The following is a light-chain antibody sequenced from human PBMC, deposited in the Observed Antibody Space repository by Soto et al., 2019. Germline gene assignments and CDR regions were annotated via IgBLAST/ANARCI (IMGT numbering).Light chain of an antibody. V-gene: IGKV2-28*01. CDR2: LGS. Sequence: DIVMTQSPLSLPVTPGEPASISCRSSQSLLYRNGNNHVDWYLQRPGQSPQLLIFLGSHRASGVPDRFSGSGSGTDFTLKISRVQAEDVGVYYCMQDLQTPLTFGGGTKVEIK. CDR3: MQDLQTPLT. CDR1: QSLLYRNGNNH. J-gene: IGKJ4*01.